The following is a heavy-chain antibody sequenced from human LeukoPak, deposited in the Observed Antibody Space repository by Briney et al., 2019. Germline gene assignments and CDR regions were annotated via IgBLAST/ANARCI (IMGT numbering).Heavy chain of an antibody. CDR1: GFTFNTYA. J-gene: IGHJ6*02. CDR2: INHSGST. V-gene: IGHV4-34*01. Sequence: PGGSLRLSCAASGFTFNTYAMSWIRQPLGKGLEWIGEINHSGSTNYNPSLKSRVTISVDTSKNQFSLKLSSVTAADTAVYYCARESVEIQWLRCYGMDVWGQGTTVTVSS. D-gene: IGHD5-12*01. CDR3: ARESVEIQWLRCYGMDV.